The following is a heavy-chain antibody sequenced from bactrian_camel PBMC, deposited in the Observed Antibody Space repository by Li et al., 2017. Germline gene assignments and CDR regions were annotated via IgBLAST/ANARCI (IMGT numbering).Heavy chain of an antibody. V-gene: IGHV3-2*01. CDR3: ATDFWSFGY. CDR1: GYSYASIC. J-gene: IGHJ6*01. Sequence: HVQLVESGGGSVQAGGSLRLSCAAHGYSYASICMGWFRQAPGKEREAVATIYIAFHSEDQRTYYASSVKGRFPISRDNAKNTVYLQMNSLKSEDTALYYCATDFWSFGYWGQGTQVTVS. CDR2: IYIAFHSEDQRT.